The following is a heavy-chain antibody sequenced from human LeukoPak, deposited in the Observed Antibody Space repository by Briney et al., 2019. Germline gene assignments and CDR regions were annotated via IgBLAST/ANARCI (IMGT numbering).Heavy chain of an antibody. J-gene: IGHJ4*02. CDR3: ARVRSYYDSNAYDY. CDR1: GYTFTSYG. V-gene: IGHV1-18*01. Sequence: GASVKVSCKASGYTFTSYGIRWVRQAPGQGLEWMGWISAYNGNTNYAQKLQGRVTMTTDTSTSTAYMELRSLRSDDTAVYYCARVRSYYDSNAYDYWGQGTLVTVSS. D-gene: IGHD3-22*01. CDR2: ISAYNGNT.